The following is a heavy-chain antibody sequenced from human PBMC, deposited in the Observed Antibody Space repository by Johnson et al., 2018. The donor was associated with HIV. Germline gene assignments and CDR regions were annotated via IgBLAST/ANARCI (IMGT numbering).Heavy chain of an antibody. D-gene: IGHD6-13*01. V-gene: IGHV3-33*01. J-gene: IGHJ3*02. Sequence: QVQLVESGGGVVQPGRSLRLSCAASGFTFSSYGMHWVRQAPGKGLEWVAFIGFDGTKSYYADSLQGRFTISRDNSKNMLDLQMNSLKTEDTAVYYCARVGQQSNAFDIWGQGTMVTVSS. CDR2: IGFDGTKS. CDR1: GFTFSSYG. CDR3: ARVGQQSNAFDI.